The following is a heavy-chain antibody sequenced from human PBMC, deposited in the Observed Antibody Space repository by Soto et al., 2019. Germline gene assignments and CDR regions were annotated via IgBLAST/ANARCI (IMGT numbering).Heavy chain of an antibody. D-gene: IGHD2-21*02. V-gene: IGHV3-33*01. J-gene: IGHJ6*02. CDR2: IWYDGSNK. CDR3: ARDRSRGVTHYYYGMDV. Sequence: HPGGSLRLSCAASGFTFSSYGMHWVRQAPGKGLEWVAVIWYDGSNKYYADSVKGRFTISRDNSKNTLYLQMNSLRAEDTAVYYCARDRSRGVTHYYYGMDVWGQGTTVTVSS. CDR1: GFTFSSYG.